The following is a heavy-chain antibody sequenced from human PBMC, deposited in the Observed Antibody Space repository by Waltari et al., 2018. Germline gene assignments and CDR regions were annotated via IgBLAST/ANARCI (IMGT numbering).Heavy chain of an antibody. J-gene: IGHJ4*02. V-gene: IGHV4-59*01. D-gene: IGHD6-19*01. CDR2: FYNSGTT. Sequence: QVQLQESGPGLVKPSETLSLTCTVPGGSISSYYWSWIRQAPGKGLEWIGTFYNSGTTNYNPSLESRVTISVDTSKNQISLKVNSMTAADTAVYYCAGGGQWLAFDYWDQGILVTVSS. CDR3: AGGGQWLAFDY. CDR1: GGSISSYY.